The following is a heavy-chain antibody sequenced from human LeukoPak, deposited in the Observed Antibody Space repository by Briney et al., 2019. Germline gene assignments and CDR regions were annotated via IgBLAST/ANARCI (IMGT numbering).Heavy chain of an antibody. J-gene: IGHJ4*02. D-gene: IGHD5-18*01. CDR1: GYSISSGYY. Sequence: SETLSLTCTVSGYSISSGYYWGWIRQTPGKGLEWIGAIHHSGGTYYNPSLKSRVTISVDTSKNQFSLKLSSVTAADTAVYYCASYEQGYGIFDYWGQGTLVTVSS. V-gene: IGHV4-38-2*02. CDR2: IHHSGGT. CDR3: ASYEQGYGIFDY.